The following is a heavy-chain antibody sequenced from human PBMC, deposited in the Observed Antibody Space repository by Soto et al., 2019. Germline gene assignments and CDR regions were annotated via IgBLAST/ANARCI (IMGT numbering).Heavy chain of an antibody. V-gene: IGHV3-23*01. CDR3: AKSPGGYYSFDI. J-gene: IGHJ3*02. CDR2: ISGDGGST. Sequence: GGSLRLSCAASGFTFSSYAMSWVRQAPGKGLEWVSAISGDGGSTYYADSVKGRFTISRDNSKNTLYLQMNSLRAEDTAVYYCAKSPGGYYSFDIWGQGTMVTVSS. CDR1: GFTFSSYA. D-gene: IGHD3-3*01.